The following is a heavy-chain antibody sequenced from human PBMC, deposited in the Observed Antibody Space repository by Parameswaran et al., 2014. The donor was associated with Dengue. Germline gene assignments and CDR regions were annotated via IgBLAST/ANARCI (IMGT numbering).Heavy chain of an antibody. Sequence: ARWIRQPPGKALEWLALIYWDDDKRYSPSLKSRLTITKDTSKNQVVLTMTNMDPVDTATYYCAHSPYCSGGSCYGIRAEYFQHWGQGTLVTVSS. CDR3: AHSPYCSGGSCYGIRAEYFQH. J-gene: IGHJ1*01. D-gene: IGHD2-15*01. CDR2: IYWDDDK. V-gene: IGHV2-5*08.